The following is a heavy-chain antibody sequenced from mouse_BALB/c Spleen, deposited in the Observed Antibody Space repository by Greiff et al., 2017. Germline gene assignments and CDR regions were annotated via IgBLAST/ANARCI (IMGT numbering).Heavy chain of an antibody. CDR2: ISYDGSN. CDR1: GYSITSGYY. V-gene: IGHV3-6*02. D-gene: IGHD2-1*01. CDR3: AREGGNYVGWFAY. J-gene: IGHJ3*01. Sequence: EVQRVESGPGLVKPSQSLSLTCSVTGYSITSGYYWNWIRQFPGNKLEWMGYISYDGSNNYNPSLKNRISITRDTSKNQFFLKLNSVTTEDTATYYCAREGGNYVGWFAYWGQGTLVTVSA.